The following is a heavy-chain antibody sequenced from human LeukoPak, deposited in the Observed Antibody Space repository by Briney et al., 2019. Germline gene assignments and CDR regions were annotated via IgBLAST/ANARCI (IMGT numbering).Heavy chain of an antibody. Sequence: SETLSLTCTVSGGSISSYYWSWIRQPPGKGLEWIGYIYYSGSTYYNPSLKSRVTISVDTSKNQFSLKLSSVTAADTAVYYCASYLQLWSVVDYWGQGTLVTVSS. CDR3: ASYLQLWSVVDY. CDR1: GGSISSYY. V-gene: IGHV4-59*08. CDR2: IYYSGST. J-gene: IGHJ4*02. D-gene: IGHD5-18*01.